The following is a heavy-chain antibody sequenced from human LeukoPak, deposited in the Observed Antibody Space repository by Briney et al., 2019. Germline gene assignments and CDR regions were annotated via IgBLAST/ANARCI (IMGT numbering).Heavy chain of an antibody. J-gene: IGHJ4*02. D-gene: IGHD3-10*01. V-gene: IGHV4-34*01. CDR1: GGSFSGYY. Sequence: SETLSLTCAVYGGSFSGYYWSWIRQPPGKGLEWIGEINHSGSTNYNPSLKSRVTISVDTSKNQFSLKLNSVTAADTAVFYCARAHYGSGSYYGQYFDYWGQGTLVTVSS. CDR2: INHSGST. CDR3: ARAHYGSGSYYGQYFDY.